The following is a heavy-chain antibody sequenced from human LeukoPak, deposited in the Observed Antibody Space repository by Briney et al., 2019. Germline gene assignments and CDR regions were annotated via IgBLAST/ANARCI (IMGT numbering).Heavy chain of an antibody. CDR3: AREYSSSFNTKKNAFDI. D-gene: IGHD6-6*01. Sequence: SGTLSLTCAVSGGSISSSNWWSWVRQPPGKGLEWIGEIYHSGSTNYNPSLKSRVTISVDTSKNQFSLKLSSVTAADTAVYYCAREYSSSFNTKKNAFDIWGQGTMVTVSS. V-gene: IGHV4-4*02. CDR2: IYHSGST. J-gene: IGHJ3*02. CDR1: GGSISSSNW.